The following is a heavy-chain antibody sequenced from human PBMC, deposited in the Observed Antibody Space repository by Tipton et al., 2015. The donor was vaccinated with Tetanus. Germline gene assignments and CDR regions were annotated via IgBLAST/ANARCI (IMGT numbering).Heavy chain of an antibody. CDR2: INHSGSA. D-gene: IGHD6-19*01. V-gene: IGHV4-61*08. CDR1: GDSLSNGDYY. J-gene: IGHJ6*02. CDR3: ARLILGRSKEVAGIRYYCYYGLDV. Sequence: TLSLTCTVSGDSLSNGDYYWSWIRQPPGKGLESIGEINHSGSAKYIPSLKSRATISVDTSKNQFSLNLSSVTAADTAVYYCARLILGRSKEVAGIRYYCYYGLDVWGQGTTVTVTS.